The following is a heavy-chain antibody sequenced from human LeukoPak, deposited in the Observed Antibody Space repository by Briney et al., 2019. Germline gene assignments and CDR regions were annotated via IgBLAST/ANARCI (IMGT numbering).Heavy chain of an antibody. CDR3: ARGAADRNNYYYYIDV. J-gene: IGHJ6*03. Sequence: GSLRLSCAASAFTFSNYNMNWVRQAPGKGLEWLGEINHTGTTNYNPSLKSRGTLSVDTSKNQFSLKLKSVTAADTAVYYCARGAADRNNYYYYIDVWGNGTTVTVSS. D-gene: IGHD1/OR15-1a*01. V-gene: IGHV4-34*01. CDR2: INHTGTT. CDR1: AFTFSNYN.